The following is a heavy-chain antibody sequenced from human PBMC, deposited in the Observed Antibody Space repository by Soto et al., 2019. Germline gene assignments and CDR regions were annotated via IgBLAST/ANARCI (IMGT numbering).Heavy chain of an antibody. Sequence: ASVKVSCKASGYTFTSYDINWVRQATGQRNEWMGWMNPNSGNTGYAQKFQGRVTMTRNTSISTAYMELSSLRSEDTAVYFCERDHDSGYVFDYWGQRSLVTVSS. V-gene: IGHV1-8*01. CDR1: GYTFTSYD. D-gene: IGHD5-12*01. CDR2: MNPNSGNT. J-gene: IGHJ4*02. CDR3: ERDHDSGYVFDY.